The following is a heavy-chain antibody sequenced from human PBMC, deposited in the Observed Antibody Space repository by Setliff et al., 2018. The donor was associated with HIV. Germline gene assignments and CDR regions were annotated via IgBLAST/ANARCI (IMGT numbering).Heavy chain of an antibody. CDR2: INPSGGST. J-gene: IGHJ6*03. CDR1: GYTFTSYD. D-gene: IGHD1-26*01. V-gene: IGHV1-46*01. CDR3: ARGGQYSGNYLPRDYYMDV. Sequence: ASVKVSCKASGYTFTSYDINWVRQATGQGLEWLGMINPSGGSTTYAQKFQGRVTMASDTSTSTVYMDLSSLGSEDTAVYYCARGGQYSGNYLPRDYYMDVWGKGTTVTVSS.